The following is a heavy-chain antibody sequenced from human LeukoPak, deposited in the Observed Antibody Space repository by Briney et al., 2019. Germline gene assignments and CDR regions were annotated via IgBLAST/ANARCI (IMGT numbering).Heavy chain of an antibody. CDR1: GFTFSNYW. D-gene: IGHD1-1*01. CDR3: ASQKNGASDY. V-gene: IGHV3-7*05. CDR2: IKQDGSEE. Sequence: GGSLRLSCAASGFTFSNYWMSWVRQAPGKGLEWLTNIKQDGSEEYYVDSVKGRFTISRDNAKNSLYLQMNSLRAEDTAVYYCASQKNGASDYWGQGTLVTVSS. J-gene: IGHJ4*01.